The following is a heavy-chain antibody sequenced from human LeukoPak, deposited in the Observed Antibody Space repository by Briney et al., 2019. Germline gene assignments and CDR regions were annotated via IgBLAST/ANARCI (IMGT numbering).Heavy chain of an antibody. CDR1: GGSFSGYY. CDR2: INHSGST. D-gene: IGHD6-19*01. Sequence: PSETLSLTCAVYGGSFSGYYWSWIRQPPGKGLEWIGEINHSGSTNYNPSPKSRVTISVDTSKNQFSLKLSSVTAADTAVYYCARGEIAVAGINQGPWGQGTLVTVSS. J-gene: IGHJ5*02. CDR3: ARGEIAVAGINQGP. V-gene: IGHV4-34*01.